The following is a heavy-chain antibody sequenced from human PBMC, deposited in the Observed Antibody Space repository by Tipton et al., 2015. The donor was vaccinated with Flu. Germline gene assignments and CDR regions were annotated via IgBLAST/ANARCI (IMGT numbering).Heavy chain of an antibody. J-gene: IGHJ3*02. CDR3: ASPRWGSGEAFDI. Sequence: SLRLSCAGSGFIFSSYSMSWVRQAPGRGLEWVSSISSSGSYIYYADSVQGRFTISRDNAKNSLYLEMNSLRVEDTAVYYCASPRWGSGEAFDIWGQGTRVTVSS. CDR2: ISSSGSYI. V-gene: IGHV3-21*01. D-gene: IGHD3-10*01. CDR1: GFIFSSYS.